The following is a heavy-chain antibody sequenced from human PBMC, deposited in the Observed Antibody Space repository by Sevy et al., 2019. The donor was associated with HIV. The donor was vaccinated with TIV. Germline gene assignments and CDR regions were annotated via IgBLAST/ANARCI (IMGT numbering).Heavy chain of an antibody. CDR2: ISGTGSTI. Sequence: GGSLRLSCAASGFTFSSSIINWVRQAPGKGLEWVSSISGTGSTIYYGDSVKGRFTISRDNAKNSLYLQMHSLRDEDTAVYYCARSDYGDYVGWFDPWGQGTLVTVSS. CDR3: ARSDYGDYVGWFDP. D-gene: IGHD4-17*01. V-gene: IGHV3-48*02. J-gene: IGHJ5*02. CDR1: GFTFSSSI.